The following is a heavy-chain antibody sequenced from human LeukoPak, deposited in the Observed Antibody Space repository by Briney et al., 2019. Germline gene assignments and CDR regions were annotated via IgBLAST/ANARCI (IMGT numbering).Heavy chain of an antibody. CDR1: GGSFSGYY. J-gene: IGHJ6*02. V-gene: IGHV4-34*01. Sequence: ASETLSLTCAVYGGSFSGYYWSWIRQPPGKGLEWIGEINHSGSTNYNPSLKSRVTISVDTSKNQFSLKLSSVTAADTAVYYCARGVPATAAGSPIRYYYYGRRLGPRDHGQRLL. CDR2: INHSGST. D-gene: IGHD6-13*01. CDR3: ARGVPATAAGSPIRYYYYGRR.